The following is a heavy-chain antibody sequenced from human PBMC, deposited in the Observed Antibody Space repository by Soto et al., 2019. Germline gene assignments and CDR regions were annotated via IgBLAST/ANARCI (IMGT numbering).Heavy chain of an antibody. Sequence: QLQLQESGSGLVKPSQTLSLTCAVSGGSISSGGYSWSWIRQPPGKGLEWIGYIYHSGSTYYNPSLKSRVTISVDRSKNQFSLKLSSVTAADTAVYYCARALSDGGNPWAWYFDLWGRGTLVTVSS. CDR2: IYHSGST. J-gene: IGHJ2*01. V-gene: IGHV4-30-2*01. D-gene: IGHD3-16*01. CDR1: GGSISSGGYS. CDR3: ARALSDGGNPWAWYFDL.